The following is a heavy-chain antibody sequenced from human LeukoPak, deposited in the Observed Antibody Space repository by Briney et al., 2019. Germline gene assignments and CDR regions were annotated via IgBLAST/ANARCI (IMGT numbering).Heavy chain of an antibody. CDR2: ISSSSTYK. V-gene: IGHV3-21*01. CDR1: GFTFSGYS. J-gene: IGHJ3*02. D-gene: IGHD3-22*01. Sequence: GGSLRRSCAASGFTFSGYSMNWVRQAPGKGLEWVSFISSSSTYKYYVESVKGRFSISRDNAQNSLYLQMNSLRAEDTAVYYCARDYYDSRGSRSFAFDIWGQGTMVTVSS. CDR3: ARDYYDSRGSRSFAFDI.